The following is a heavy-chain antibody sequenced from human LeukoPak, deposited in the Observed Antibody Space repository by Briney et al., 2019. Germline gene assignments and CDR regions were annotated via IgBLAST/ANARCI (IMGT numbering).Heavy chain of an antibody. CDR3: ARDARYFQH. CDR2: IKQDGSEK. Sequence: PGGSLRLSCAASGFSFDDYGMSWVRQAPGKGLKWVANIKQDGSEKYYVDSVKGRFTISRDNAKNSLYLQMNSLRAEDTAVYYCARDARYFQHWGQGTLATVSS. V-gene: IGHV3-7*05. J-gene: IGHJ1*01. CDR1: GFSFDDYG.